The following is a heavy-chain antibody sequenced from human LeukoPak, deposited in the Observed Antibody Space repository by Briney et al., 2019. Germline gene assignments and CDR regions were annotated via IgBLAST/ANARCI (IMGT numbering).Heavy chain of an antibody. V-gene: IGHV3-21*04. CDR3: ARVGYSSGWYVDY. CDR2: ISSSSSYI. Sequence: GGSLRLSCAASGFTFSSYSMNWVRQAPGKGLEWVSSISSSSSYIYYADSVKGRFTISRDNAKNSLYLQMNSLRAEDTAVYYCARVGYSSGWYVDYWGQGTLVTVSS. D-gene: IGHD6-19*01. CDR1: GFTFSSYS. J-gene: IGHJ4*02.